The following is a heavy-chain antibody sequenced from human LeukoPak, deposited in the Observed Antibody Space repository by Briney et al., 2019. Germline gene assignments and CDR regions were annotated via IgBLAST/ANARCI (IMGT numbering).Heavy chain of an antibody. CDR1: GFTSSTYW. D-gene: IGHD3/OR15-3a*01. CDR3: AMADWRSVYC. J-gene: IGHJ4*02. CDR2: INQDGNEK. Sequence: PGGSLRLSCAASGFTSSTYWLSWVRQAPGKGLEWVANINQDGNEKYYVDSVKGRFTISRDNAKNSLYLQMTGLRAEDTAVYYCAMADWRSVYCLGQGTLVTVSS. V-gene: IGHV3-7*04.